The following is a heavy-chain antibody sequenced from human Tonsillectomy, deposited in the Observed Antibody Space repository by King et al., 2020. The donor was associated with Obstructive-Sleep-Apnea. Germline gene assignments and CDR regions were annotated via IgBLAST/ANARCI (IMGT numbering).Heavy chain of an antibody. J-gene: IGHJ4*02. D-gene: IGHD2-2*02. CDR1: GDSISSSGYY. V-gene: IGHV4-39*07. Sequence: QLQESGPGLVKPSETLSLTCTVSGDSISSSGYYWGWIRQPPGKGLEWIVNIYDSGSTYFNPSLKSRVTISVDTSKNQFSLKLTSVTAADTAVYYLARYQPLLYLETEYYFDYWGQGTLVTVSS. CDR2: IYDSGST. CDR3: ARYQPLLYLETEYYFDY.